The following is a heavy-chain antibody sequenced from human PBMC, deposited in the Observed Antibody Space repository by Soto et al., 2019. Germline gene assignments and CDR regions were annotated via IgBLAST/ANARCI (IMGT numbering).Heavy chain of an antibody. CDR3: GRHIRTSAGDLDY. J-gene: IGHJ4*02. CDR2: IYYSGST. D-gene: IGHD3-10*01. Sequence: SETLSLTCTVSGGSISSSSYYWGWIRQPPGKGLEWIGSIYYSGSTYYNPSLKSRVTISVDTSKNQFSLKLSSVTAADTAVYYCGRHIRTSAGDLDYWGQGTLLTVSS. CDR1: GGSISSSSYY. V-gene: IGHV4-39*01.